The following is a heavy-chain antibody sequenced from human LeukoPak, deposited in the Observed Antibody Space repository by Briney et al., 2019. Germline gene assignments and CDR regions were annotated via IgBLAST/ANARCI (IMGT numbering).Heavy chain of an antibody. D-gene: IGHD3-10*02. CDR2: ISSSSSYI. Sequence: KPGGSLRLSCAASGFTFSSYSMNWVRQAPGKGLEWVSSISSSSSYIYYADSVRGRFTISRDSGRKSVYLQMNSLTTDDTAFYFCAKELDTMFFDYWSQGALVTVSS. CDR3: AKELDTMFFDY. J-gene: IGHJ4*02. CDR1: GFTFSSYS. V-gene: IGHV3-21*04.